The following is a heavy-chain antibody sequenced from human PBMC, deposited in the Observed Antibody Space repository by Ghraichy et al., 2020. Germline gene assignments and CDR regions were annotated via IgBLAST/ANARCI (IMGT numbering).Heavy chain of an antibody. Sequence: GGSLRLSCVASGFTFSNHALSWVRQAPGEGLEWVAGLGGRGTGTHYADSVRGRFTISRDNSKNTLSLQMSSLRVEDTALYYCARRSGYDTDHFDYWGQGTLFTVSS. CDR3: ARRSGYDTDHFDY. D-gene: IGHD5-12*01. CDR1: GFTFSNHA. V-gene: IGHV3-23*01. J-gene: IGHJ4*02. CDR2: LGGRGTGT.